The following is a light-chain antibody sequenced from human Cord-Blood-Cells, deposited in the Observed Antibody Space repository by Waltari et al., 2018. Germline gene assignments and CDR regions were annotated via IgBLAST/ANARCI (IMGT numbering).Light chain of an antibody. Sequence: QSALTQPASVSGSPGQSITIASTGTSSDVGSSNLVSWYQQHPGKAPKLMIYEGSKRPSGVSNRFSGSKSGNTASLTISGLQAEDEADYYCCSYAGSSTYVFGTGTKVTVL. J-gene: IGLJ1*01. V-gene: IGLV2-23*01. CDR2: EGS. CDR1: SSDVGSSNL. CDR3: CSYAGSSTYV.